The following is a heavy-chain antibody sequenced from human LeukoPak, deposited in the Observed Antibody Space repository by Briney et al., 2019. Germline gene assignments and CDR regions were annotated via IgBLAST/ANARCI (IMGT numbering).Heavy chain of an antibody. D-gene: IGHD3-10*01. CDR3: VRVPGSSADYYYGMDV. CDR2: IYYSGST. J-gene: IGHJ6*02. CDR1: GGSISSYY. Sequence: PSETLSLTCTVSGGSISSYYWSWIRQPPGKGLEWIGYIYYSGSTNYNPSLKSRVTISVDTSKNQFSLKLSSVTAADTAVYYCVRVPGSSADYYYGMDVWGQGTTVTVSS. V-gene: IGHV4-59*01.